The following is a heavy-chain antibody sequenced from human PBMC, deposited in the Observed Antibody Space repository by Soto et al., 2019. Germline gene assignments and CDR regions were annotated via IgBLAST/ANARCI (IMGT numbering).Heavy chain of an antibody. V-gene: IGHV3-23*01. CDR3: AKQLHDSGAIDY. D-gene: IGHD2-15*01. CDR1: GFTFTNYA. Sequence: EVQLLESGGGVVQPGGSLRLSCVASGFTFTNYAMRWVRQAPGKRLEWVSAITVSGGSTYYADSVRGRFTVSRDNSRNTLFLQMDSLTAADTAVYYCAKQLHDSGAIDYWGQGTLVIVSS. CDR2: ITVSGGST. J-gene: IGHJ4*02.